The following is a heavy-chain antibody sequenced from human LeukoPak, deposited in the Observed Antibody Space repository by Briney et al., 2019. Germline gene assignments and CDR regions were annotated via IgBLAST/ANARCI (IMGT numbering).Heavy chain of an antibody. J-gene: IGHJ4*02. D-gene: IGHD3-10*01. CDR3: ARDGYGSGSLDY. V-gene: IGHV3-21*01. Sequence: GGSLRLSCAASGFTFSSYSMNWVRQAPGKGLEWVSSISSSNLYIYYADSVKGRFTISRDNAKNSVYLQMNSLRAEDTAVYCCARDGYGSGSLDYWGQGTLVTVSS. CDR2: ISSSNLYI. CDR1: GFTFSSYS.